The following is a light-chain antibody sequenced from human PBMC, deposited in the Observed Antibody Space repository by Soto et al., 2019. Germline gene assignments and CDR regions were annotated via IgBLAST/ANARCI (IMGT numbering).Light chain of an antibody. CDR3: QQHSSWPLT. CDR2: AAS. V-gene: IGKV3-11*01. CDR1: QSVSSY. J-gene: IGKJ4*01. Sequence: EMVLTQSPPTLSFCPGEGVTLSCRASQSVSSYLLWYQQKPGQPPTLLIYAASNRDTRSPARFSGSGSGTDFTLTISSLQPEDFAVYYCQQHSSWPLTFGRGTKVDIK.